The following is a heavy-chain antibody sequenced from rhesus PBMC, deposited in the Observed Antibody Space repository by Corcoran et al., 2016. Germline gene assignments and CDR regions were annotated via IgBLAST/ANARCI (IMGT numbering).Heavy chain of an antibody. V-gene: IGHV4-81*01. D-gene: IGHD2-2*01. J-gene: IGHJ5-1*01. CDR2: IEANTART. Sequence: QMQLQESGPGLVKPSETLSLTCDVSGGSISGYYWTWIRQPPGKGLECIGNIEANTARTNYNPALRSRLTISKDTSKNQFSLKLSSVTAADTAVYYCASLFSLYYNRLDVWGPGVLVTVSS. CDR1: GGSISGYY. CDR3: ASLFSLYYNRLDV.